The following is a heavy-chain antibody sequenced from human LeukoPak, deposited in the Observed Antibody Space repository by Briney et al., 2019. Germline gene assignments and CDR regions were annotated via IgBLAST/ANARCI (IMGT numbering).Heavy chain of an antibody. CDR1: GYTFTGYY. CDR2: INPNSGGT. J-gene: IGHJ4*02. D-gene: IGHD3-3*01. CDR3: ARGEKHQGYTITILNIKDPNFDY. V-gene: IGHV1-2*02. Sequence: ASVKVSCKASGYTFTGYYMHWVRQAPGQGLEWMGWINPNSGGTNYAQKFQGRVTMTRDTSISTAYMELSSLRSEDTAVYYCARGEKHQGYTITILNIKDPNFDYWGQGTLVTVSS.